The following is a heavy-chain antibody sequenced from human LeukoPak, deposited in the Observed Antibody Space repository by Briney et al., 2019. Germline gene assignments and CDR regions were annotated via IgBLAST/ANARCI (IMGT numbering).Heavy chain of an antibody. CDR2: MSYDGTNK. J-gene: IGHJ4*02. Sequence: PGGSLRLSCAASGFTVTDYRIHWVRQAPGKGLEWVAIMSYDGTNKNYADSVKGRFTISRDNSKNTLHLQMNSLRVEDTAVYYCAREGTTGTYWGQGTLVTVSS. V-gene: IGHV3-30*03. CDR1: GFTVTDYR. CDR3: AREGTTGTY. D-gene: IGHD1-1*01.